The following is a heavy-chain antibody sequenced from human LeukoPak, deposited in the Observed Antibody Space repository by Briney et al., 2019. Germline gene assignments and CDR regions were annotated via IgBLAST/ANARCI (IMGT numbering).Heavy chain of an antibody. CDR2: IYYSGST. CDR1: GGSISSYY. V-gene: IGHV4-59*01. D-gene: IGHD6-6*01. J-gene: IGHJ6*02. Sequence: SETLSLTCTVSGGSISSYYWSWIRQPPGKGLEWIGYIYYSGSTNYNPSLKSRVTISVDTSKNQFSRKLSSVTAADTAVYYCARASDPRYYYYGMDVWGQGTTVTVSS. CDR3: ARASDPRYYYYGMDV.